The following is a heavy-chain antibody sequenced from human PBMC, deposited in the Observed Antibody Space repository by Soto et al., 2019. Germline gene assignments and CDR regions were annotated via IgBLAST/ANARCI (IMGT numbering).Heavy chain of an antibody. CDR1: GFTFSSYG. CDR2: IWYDGSNK. Sequence: GGSLRLSCAASGFTFSSYGMHWVRQAPGKGLEWVAVIWYDGSNKYYADSVKGRFTISRDNSKNTLYLQMNSLRAEDTAGYYCARARLGARYSSSWQPELGPGVNWFDPWGQGTLVTVSS. J-gene: IGHJ5*02. CDR3: ARARLGARYSSSWQPELGPGVNWFDP. D-gene: IGHD6-13*01. V-gene: IGHV3-33*01.